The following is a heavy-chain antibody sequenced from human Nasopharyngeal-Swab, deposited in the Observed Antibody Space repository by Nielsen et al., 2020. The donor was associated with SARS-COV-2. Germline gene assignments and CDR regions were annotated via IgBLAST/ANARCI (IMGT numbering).Heavy chain of an antibody. D-gene: IGHD1-1*01. J-gene: IGHJ6*02. CDR3: AREPNWKWGHKRASGGMDV. CDR2: MNPNSGNT. CDR1: GYTFTSYD. V-gene: IGHV1-8*01. Sequence: ASVKVSCKASGYTFTSYDINWVRQATGQGLEWMGWMNPNSGNTGYAQKFQGRVTMTRNTSISTAYMELSSLRSEDTAVYYCAREPNWKWGHKRASGGMDVWGQATTVTVSS.